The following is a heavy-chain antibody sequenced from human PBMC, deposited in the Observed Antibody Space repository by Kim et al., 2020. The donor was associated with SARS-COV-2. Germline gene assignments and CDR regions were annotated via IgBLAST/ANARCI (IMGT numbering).Heavy chain of an antibody. Sequence: GGSLRLSCAASGFTVSSNYMSWVCQAPGKGLEWVSVIYSGGSTYYADSVKGRFTISRDNSKNTLYLQMNSLRAEDTAVYYCARETPHYYDSSGYSTPGGFDYWGQGTLVTVSS. J-gene: IGHJ4*02. CDR1: GFTVSSNY. D-gene: IGHD3-22*01. V-gene: IGHV3-66*01. CDR3: ARETPHYYDSSGYSTPGGFDY. CDR2: IYSGGST.